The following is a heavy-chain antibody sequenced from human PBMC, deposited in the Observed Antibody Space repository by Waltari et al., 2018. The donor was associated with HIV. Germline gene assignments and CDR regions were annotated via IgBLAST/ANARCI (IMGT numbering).Heavy chain of an antibody. J-gene: IGHJ2*01. Sequence: QVHLVQSGAELKKTGASVKLSCKASGYTFTNFVINWVRQVPGQGLVCMGWFNSDNDDTKYAQKFPDRVTMTSDTSTSTAYMELRSLRSDDTAVYYCARFFPTATTTGWYLDLWCPGTFVTMSS. V-gene: IGHV1-18*01. CDR2: FNSDNDDT. CDR1: GYTFTNFV. D-gene: IGHD4-17*01. CDR3: ARFFPTATTTGWYLDL.